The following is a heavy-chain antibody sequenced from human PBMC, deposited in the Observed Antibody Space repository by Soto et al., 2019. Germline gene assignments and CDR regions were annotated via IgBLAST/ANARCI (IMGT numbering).Heavy chain of an antibody. J-gene: IGHJ6*02. CDR3: ARTLRTGALRMDV. V-gene: IGHV3-7*03. CDR1: GFSFSSYW. CDR2: IKHDGTEK. D-gene: IGHD2-8*02. Sequence: EVQLVESGGGLVQPGGSLRLSCAASGFSFSSYWMTWVRQALGKGLEWVANIKHDGTEKYYVDSVKGRFTISRDNTKNSLYLKMKSLRAEDTAVYYCARTLRTGALRMDVLGQGTTVTVSS.